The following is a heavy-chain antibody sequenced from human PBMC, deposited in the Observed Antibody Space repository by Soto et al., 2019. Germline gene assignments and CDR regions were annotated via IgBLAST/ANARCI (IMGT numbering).Heavy chain of an antibody. J-gene: IGHJ4*02. D-gene: IGHD3-3*01. CDR2: VYWDNDK. Sequence: QITLKESGPTLVKPTQTLTLTCTFSGFSLTTSGVGVGWIRQPPGKALEWLALVYWDNDKRYSPSLKSRLTITRDTSKYQVVLTMTNMDLIDTATYYCTHTSDFWHATTFDYWGQGTLVTVSS. CDR1: GFSLTTSGVG. CDR3: THTSDFWHATTFDY. V-gene: IGHV2-5*02.